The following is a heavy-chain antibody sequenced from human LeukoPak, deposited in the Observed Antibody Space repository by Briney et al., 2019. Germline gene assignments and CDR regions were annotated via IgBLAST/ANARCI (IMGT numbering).Heavy chain of an antibody. D-gene: IGHD2-2*01. CDR1: GGSISSYY. CDR3: ARVPYCSSTSCYGAPRSYGMDV. J-gene: IGHJ6*02. CDR2: IYYSGST. V-gene: IGHV4-59*01. Sequence: SETLSLTCTVSGGSISSYYWSWIRQPPGKGLEWIGYIYYSGSTNYNSSLKSRVTISVDTSKNQFSLRLSSVTAADTAVYYCARVPYCSSTSCYGAPRSYGMDVWGQGTTVTVSS.